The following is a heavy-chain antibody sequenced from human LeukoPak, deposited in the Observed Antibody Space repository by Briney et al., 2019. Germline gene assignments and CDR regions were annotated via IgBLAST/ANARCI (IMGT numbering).Heavy chain of an antibody. CDR1: GGSFSGYY. CDR3: ARGRRYCTNGVCYTGRYYYYYYMDV. D-gene: IGHD2-8*01. J-gene: IGHJ6*03. V-gene: IGHV4-34*01. Sequence: SETLSLTCAVYGGSFSGYYWSWIRQPPGKGLEWIGEINHSGSTNYNPSLKSRVTISVDTSKNQFSLKLSSVTAADTAVYYCARGRRYCTNGVCYTGRYYYYYYMDVWGKGTTVTVSS. CDR2: INHSGST.